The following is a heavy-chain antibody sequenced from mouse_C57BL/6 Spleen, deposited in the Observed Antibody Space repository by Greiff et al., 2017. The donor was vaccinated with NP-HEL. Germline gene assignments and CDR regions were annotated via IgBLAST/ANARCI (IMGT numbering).Heavy chain of an antibody. CDR2: IYPRDGST. CDR3: ARGDYDYDERVYYAMDY. D-gene: IGHD2-4*01. V-gene: IGHV1-85*01. Sequence: QVQLKESGPELVKPGASVKLSCKASGYTFTSYDINWVKQRPGQGLEWIGWIYPRDGSTKYNEKFKGKATLTVDTSSSTAYMELHSLTSEDSAVYFCARGDYDYDERVYYAMDYWGQGTSVTVSS. CDR1: GYTFTSYD. J-gene: IGHJ4*01.